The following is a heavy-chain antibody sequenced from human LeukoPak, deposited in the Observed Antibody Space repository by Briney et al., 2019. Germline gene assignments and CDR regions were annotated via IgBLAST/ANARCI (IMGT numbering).Heavy chain of an antibody. J-gene: IGHJ4*02. Sequence: GGSLRLSCAASGFTFSSYWMSWVRQAPGKGLEWVANINLDGSEKYYVDSVKGRFTISRDNAKNSLYLHMNSLRAEDTAVYYCARGITSGPRRYDVRNFDYWGQGTLVTVSS. CDR3: ARGITSGPRRYDVRNFDY. CDR1: GFTFSSYW. V-gene: IGHV3-7*01. CDR2: INLDGSEK. D-gene: IGHD5-12*01.